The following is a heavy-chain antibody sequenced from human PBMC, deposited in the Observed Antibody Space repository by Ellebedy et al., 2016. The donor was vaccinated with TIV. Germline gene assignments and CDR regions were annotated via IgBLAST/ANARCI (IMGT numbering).Heavy chain of an antibody. D-gene: IGHD6-19*01. CDR3: ARYISHWSLAY. V-gene: IGHV5-51*01. CDR2: INAGDSDT. CDR1: GYSFSSYW. J-gene: IGHJ4*02. Sequence: GESLKISCQGSGYSFSSYWIAWVRQMPGKGLEWMGIINAGDSDTRYRPSFEGQVTISVDKSISTAYLQWSSLKASDSAMYYCARYISHWSLAYWGQGTLVTVAS.